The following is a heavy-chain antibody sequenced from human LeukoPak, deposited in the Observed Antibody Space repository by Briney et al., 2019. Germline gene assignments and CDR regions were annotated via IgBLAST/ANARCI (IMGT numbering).Heavy chain of an antibody. V-gene: IGHV4-34*01. CDR2: INHSGST. CDR1: GGSFSGYY. Sequence: SETLSLTCAVYGGSFSGYYWSWIRPPPGKGLEWIGEINHSGSTNYNPSLKSRVTISVDTSKNQFSLKLSSVTAADTAVYYCARGRGTSYFDYWGQGTLVTVSS. CDR3: ARGRGTSYFDY. J-gene: IGHJ4*02.